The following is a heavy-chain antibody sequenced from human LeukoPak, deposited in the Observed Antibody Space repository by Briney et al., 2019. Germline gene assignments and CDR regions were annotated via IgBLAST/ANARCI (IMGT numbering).Heavy chain of an antibody. J-gene: IGHJ4*02. CDR2: INHSGST. CDR1: GGSFSGYY. D-gene: IGHD6-13*01. V-gene: IGHV4-34*01. Sequence: SETLSLTCAVYGGSFSGYYWSWIRQPPGKGLEWIGEINHSGSTNYNPSLKSRVTISVDTSKNQFSLKLSSVTAADTAVYYCARQYSSSWYWGQGTLVTVSS. CDR3: ARQYSSSWY.